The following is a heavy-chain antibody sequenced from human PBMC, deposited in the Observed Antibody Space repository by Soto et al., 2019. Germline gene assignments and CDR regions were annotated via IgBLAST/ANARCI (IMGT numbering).Heavy chain of an antibody. Sequence: VQLVESGGGLVQPGRSLRLSCAASGFTFDDYAMHWVRQAPGKGLEWVSGISWNSGSIGYADSVKGRFTISRDNAKNSLYLQMNSLRAEDTALYYCAKDGDSGYDFFDYWGQGTLVTVSS. J-gene: IGHJ4*02. CDR1: GFTFDDYA. CDR2: ISWNSGSI. V-gene: IGHV3-9*01. D-gene: IGHD5-12*01. CDR3: AKDGDSGYDFFDY.